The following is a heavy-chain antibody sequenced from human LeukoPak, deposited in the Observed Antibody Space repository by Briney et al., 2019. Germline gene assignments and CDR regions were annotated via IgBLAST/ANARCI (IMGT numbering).Heavy chain of an antibody. Sequence: SETLSLTCTVSGYSISSGYYWGWIRQPPGKGLVWIGSIYHSGSTYYNPSLKSRVTISVDTSKNQFSLKLSSVTAADTAVYYCARSRRVGAAFDYWGQGTLVTVSS. CDR1: GYSISSGYY. V-gene: IGHV4-38-2*02. J-gene: IGHJ4*02. CDR2: IYHSGST. CDR3: ARSRRVGAAFDY. D-gene: IGHD1-26*01.